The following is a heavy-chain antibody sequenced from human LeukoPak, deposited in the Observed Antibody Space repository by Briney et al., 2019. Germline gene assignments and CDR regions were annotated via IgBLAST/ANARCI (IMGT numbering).Heavy chain of an antibody. CDR2: IYPGDSDT. J-gene: IGHJ5*02. CDR1: GYSFTRYW. D-gene: IGHD6-13*01. Sequence: GESLKISCKGSGYSFTRYWIGWVRQMPGKGLEWMGIIYPGDSDTRYSPSFQGQVTISADKSISTAYLQWSSLKASDTATYYCARTPQLVQGLFDPWGQGTLVTVSS. CDR3: ARTPQLVQGLFDP. V-gene: IGHV5-51*01.